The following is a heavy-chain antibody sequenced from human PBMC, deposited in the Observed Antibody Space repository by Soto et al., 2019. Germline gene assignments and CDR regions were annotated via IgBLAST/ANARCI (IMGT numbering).Heavy chain of an antibody. CDR3: AKDTNTVDTVMPEDAYYYYGMDV. Sequence: GGSLRLSCAASGFTFSSYGMHWVRQAPGKGLEWVAVISYDGSNKYYADSVKGRFTISRDNSKNTLYLQMNSLRAEDTAVYYCAKDTNTVDTVMPEDAYYYYGMDVWGQGTTVTVSS. D-gene: IGHD5-18*01. V-gene: IGHV3-30*18. J-gene: IGHJ6*02. CDR1: GFTFSSYG. CDR2: ISYDGSNK.